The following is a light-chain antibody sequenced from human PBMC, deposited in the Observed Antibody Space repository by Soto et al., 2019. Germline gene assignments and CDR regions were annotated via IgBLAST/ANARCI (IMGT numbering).Light chain of an antibody. CDR3: QKYNNWPPDRT. V-gene: IGKV3-15*01. CDR2: GAS. Sequence: EIVMTQSPATLYVSPGERATLSCRASQSVGSNLAWYHQKPVQAPRLLIYGASTRATGIPARFSGSGSGTEYTRTISSLQSEDFAIYFCQKYNNWPPDRTFGQGTKVEIK. J-gene: IGKJ1*01. CDR1: QSVGSN.